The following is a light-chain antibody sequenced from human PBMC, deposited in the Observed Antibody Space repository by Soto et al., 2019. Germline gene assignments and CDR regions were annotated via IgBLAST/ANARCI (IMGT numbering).Light chain of an antibody. CDR3: QQYGSSPWT. CDR1: QSFSSTY. V-gene: IGKV3-20*01. CDR2: GAS. J-gene: IGKJ1*01. Sequence: EIVLTQSLATLSLSPVEGANLXCRASQSFSSTYLAWYQQRPGQSPRLLIYGASSRATGIPDRFSGSGSGTDFTLTISRLEPEDFAVYYCQQYGSSPWTFGQGTKVDNK.